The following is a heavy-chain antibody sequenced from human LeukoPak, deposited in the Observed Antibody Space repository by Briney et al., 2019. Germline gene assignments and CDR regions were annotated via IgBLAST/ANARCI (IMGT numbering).Heavy chain of an antibody. V-gene: IGHV1-18*01. J-gene: IGHJ4*02. CDR2: VSAYNCNT. CDR1: VCTLTNYG. Sequence: AAVTVSYMHSVCTLTNYGFSWVRQAPAEGREGVGWVSAYNCNTNYAQKLQGRVTMTTDTSTSTAYMELRSLRSDDTAVYYCARDQGWRYYGSGSSRGYFDYWGQGTLVTVSS. CDR3: ARDQGWRYYGSGSSRGYFDY. D-gene: IGHD3-10*01.